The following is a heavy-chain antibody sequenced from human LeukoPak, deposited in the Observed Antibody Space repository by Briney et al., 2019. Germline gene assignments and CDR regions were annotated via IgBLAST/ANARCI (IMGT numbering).Heavy chain of an antibody. CDR1: GGSISSYY. D-gene: IGHD3-3*01. CDR3: ARHDQYDFWSGIDY. V-gene: IGHV4-4*07. J-gene: IGHJ4*02. Sequence: SETLSLTCTVSGGSISSYYWSWIRQPAGKGLEWVGRIYTSGSTNYNPSLKSRVAMSVDTSKNQFSLKLSSVTAADTAVYYCARHDQYDFWSGIDYWGQGTLVTVSS. CDR2: IYTSGST.